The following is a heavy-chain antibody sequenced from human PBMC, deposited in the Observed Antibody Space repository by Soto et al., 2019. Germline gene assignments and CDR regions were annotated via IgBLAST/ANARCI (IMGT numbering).Heavy chain of an antibody. CDR2: ISYDGSNK. CDR1: GFTFRNYA. D-gene: IGHD3-10*01. J-gene: IGHJ4*02. V-gene: IGHV3-30-3*01. CDR3: ARVHYYGSGSYLPY. Sequence: PGGSLRLSCAASGFTFRNYAMHWVRQAPGKGLEWVAFISYDGSNKYYADSVKGRFTISRDSSTSTMYLQMNSLRAEDTAIYYCARVHYYGSGSYLPYWGQGTLVTVSS.